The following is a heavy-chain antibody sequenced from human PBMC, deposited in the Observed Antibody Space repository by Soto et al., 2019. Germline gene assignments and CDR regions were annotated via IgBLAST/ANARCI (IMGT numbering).Heavy chain of an antibody. CDR2: INHSGST. CDR1: GGSFSGYY. Sequence: SETLSLTCAVYGGSFSGYYWSWIRQPPGKGLEWIGEINHSGSTNYNPSLKSRVTISVDTSKNQFSLKLSSVTAADTAVYYCASLVEGIAEDGNPDYYYGMDVWGQGNTVTVSS. V-gene: IGHV4-34*01. J-gene: IGHJ6*01. CDR3: ASLVEGIAEDGNPDYYYGMDV. D-gene: IGHD6-13*01.